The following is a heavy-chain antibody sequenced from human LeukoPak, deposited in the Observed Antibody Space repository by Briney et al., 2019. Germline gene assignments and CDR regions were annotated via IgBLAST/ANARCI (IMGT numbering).Heavy chain of an antibody. J-gene: IGHJ4*02. V-gene: IGHV3-21*01. Sequence: PGGSLRLSCAASGFTFSSYSMNWVRQAPGKGLEWVSCISSGGGYIYYADSVKGRFTISRDNAKNSLYLQMNSLRAEDTAVYYCASRYDFWSGYSGYWGQGTLVTVSS. CDR2: ISSGGGYI. CDR1: GFTFSSYS. CDR3: ASRYDFWSGYSGY. D-gene: IGHD3-3*01.